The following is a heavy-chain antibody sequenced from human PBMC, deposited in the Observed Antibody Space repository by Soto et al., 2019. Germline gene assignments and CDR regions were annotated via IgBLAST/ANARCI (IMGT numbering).Heavy chain of an antibody. CDR1: GGSISSGGYY. J-gene: IGHJ6*02. CDR3: ARGLGDTHYYYYYYGMDV. CDR2: IYYSGST. Sequence: PSETLSLTCTVSGGSISSGGYYWSWIRQHPGKGLEWIGYIYYSGSTYYNPSLKSRVTISVDTSKNQFSLKLSSVTAADTAVYYCARGLGDTHYYYYYYGMDVWGQGTTVTVSS. D-gene: IGHD3-16*01. V-gene: IGHV4-31*03.